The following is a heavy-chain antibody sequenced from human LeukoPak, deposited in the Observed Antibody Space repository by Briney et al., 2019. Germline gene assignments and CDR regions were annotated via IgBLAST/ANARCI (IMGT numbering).Heavy chain of an antibody. CDR2: IYSSGDT. D-gene: IGHD3-22*01. V-gene: IGHV4-4*07. CDR3: VRERVGYDTSGRGPRFDC. J-gene: IGHJ4*02. Sequence: PSETLSLTCAVSGGSISNYYWSWLRQPAGKGLEWIGRIYSSGDTNYNPSLTSRLTISLDKFKNQLSLKLTSMTPADTAVYYCVRERVGYDTSGRGPRFDCWGQGTLVTVSS. CDR1: GGSISNYY.